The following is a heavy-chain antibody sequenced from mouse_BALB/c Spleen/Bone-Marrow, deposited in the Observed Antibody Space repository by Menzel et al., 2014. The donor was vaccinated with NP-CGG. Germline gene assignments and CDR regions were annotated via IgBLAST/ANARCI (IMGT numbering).Heavy chain of an antibody. D-gene: IGHD4-1*01. CDR2: INPRNGGT. CDR1: GYTFTNYY. CDR3: TRFWDEAY. Sequence: QVQLQQPGAELVKPGASVKLSCKASGYTFTNYYMYWVKQRPGQGLEWIGEINPRNGGTNFNEKFKSKATLTVDKFSRTAYMQLSSLTSEDSAVYYCTRFWDEAYWGQGTLVTVPS. V-gene: IGHV1S81*02. J-gene: IGHJ3*01.